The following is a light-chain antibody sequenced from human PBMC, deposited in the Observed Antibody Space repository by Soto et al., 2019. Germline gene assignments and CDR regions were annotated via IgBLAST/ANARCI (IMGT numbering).Light chain of an antibody. Sequence: QSVLTQPPSVSGAPGQRVTLSCTGSSSNIGTTYHVHWYQQLPGTAPKLLIYGNTNRPSGVPDRFSGSKSGTSASLAITGLQAEDEADYYCQSYDSSLSASVFGGGTKLTVL. V-gene: IGLV1-40*01. CDR3: QSYDSSLSASV. CDR2: GNT. J-gene: IGLJ3*02. CDR1: SSNIGTTYH.